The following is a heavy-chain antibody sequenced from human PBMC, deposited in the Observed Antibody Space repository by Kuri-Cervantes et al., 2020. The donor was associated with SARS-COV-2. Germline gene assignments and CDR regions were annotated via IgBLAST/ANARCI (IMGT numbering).Heavy chain of an antibody. V-gene: IGHV4-34*01. CDR1: GGSFSDYY. CDR3: ARGVATIYGFLVLLPAPGWLDP. CDR2: INHTGSA. J-gene: IGHJ5*02. Sequence: SETLSLTCGVYGGSFSDYYWTWIRQPPMRGLEWIGEINHTGSATYNPSLKSRVTISVDTSKNLFSLKLTSVTAADTAVYFCARGVATIYGFLVLLPAPGWLDPWGQGTLVTVSS. D-gene: IGHD3-3*01.